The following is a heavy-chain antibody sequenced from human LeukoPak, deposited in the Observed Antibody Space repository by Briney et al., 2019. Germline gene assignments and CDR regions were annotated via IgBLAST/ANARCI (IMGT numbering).Heavy chain of an antibody. CDR1: GYTFPTYA. CDR2: INTGNGNT. Sequence: ASVKVSCKPSGYTFPTYAIHWVRQAPGQRLEWMGWINTGNGNTKYSQKFQDRVTITRDTSTSIAYMELRSLRSDDTAVYYCARFNFYDFWSGYSVLDYWGQGTLVTVSS. D-gene: IGHD3-3*01. CDR3: ARFNFYDFWSGYSVLDY. J-gene: IGHJ4*02. V-gene: IGHV1-3*04.